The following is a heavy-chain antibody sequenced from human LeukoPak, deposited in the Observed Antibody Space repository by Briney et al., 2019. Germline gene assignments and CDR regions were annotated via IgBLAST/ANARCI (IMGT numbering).Heavy chain of an antibody. CDR1: GGSITSYY. D-gene: IGHD6-13*01. Sequence: SETLSLTCSVSGGSITSYYWSWIRQPPGKGLEWIGYIYYSGSTNYNPSLKSRVTISVDTSKNQFSLKMSSVTAAGTAVYYCARQRYSTYWFDPWGQGTLVTVSS. V-gene: IGHV4-59*08. J-gene: IGHJ5*02. CDR2: IYYSGST. CDR3: ARQRYSTYWFDP.